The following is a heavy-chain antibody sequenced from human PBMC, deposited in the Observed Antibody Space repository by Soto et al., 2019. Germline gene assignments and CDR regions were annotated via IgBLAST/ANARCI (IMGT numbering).Heavy chain of an antibody. J-gene: IGHJ4*02. D-gene: IGHD3-10*01. V-gene: IGHV3-23*01. CDR3: AKGSAFECKGAICYPFDH. CDR2: VIGSGVNV. CDR1: GFTFSNYA. Sequence: GGSLRLSCTASGFTFSNYAINWVRLAPGKRLEWVSSVIGSGVNVFYADSVKGRFTISRDNSKNTVYLEVNSLRADDTAEYFCAKGSAFECKGAICYPFDHWGRGTLVTVSS.